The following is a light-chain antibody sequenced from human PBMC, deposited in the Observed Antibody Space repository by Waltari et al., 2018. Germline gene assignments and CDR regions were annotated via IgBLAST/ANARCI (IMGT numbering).Light chain of an antibody. J-gene: IGKJ5*01. CDR2: DAS. V-gene: IGKV3-11*01. CDR3: QQRSNWPPIT. Sequence: EIVLTQSPATLSLSPGERATLSCRASQSVRNYLAWYQQKPGQAPRLLIYDASNRATGIPARFSGRGSGTDFTLTISSLEPEDFAVYYCQQRSNWPPITFGQGTRLEIK. CDR1: QSVRNY.